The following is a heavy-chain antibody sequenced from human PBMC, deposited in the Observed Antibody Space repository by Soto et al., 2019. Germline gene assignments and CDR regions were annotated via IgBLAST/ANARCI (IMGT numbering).Heavy chain of an antibody. CDR1: GGSISSGGYY. Sequence: SETLSLTCTVSGGSISSGGYYWSWIRQHPGKGLEWIGYIYYSGSTYYNPSLKSRVTISVDTSKSQFSLKLSSVTAADTAVYYCARGGRRSPGMDVWGQGTTVTVS. V-gene: IGHV4-31*03. J-gene: IGHJ6*02. CDR2: IYYSGST. CDR3: ARGGRRSPGMDV.